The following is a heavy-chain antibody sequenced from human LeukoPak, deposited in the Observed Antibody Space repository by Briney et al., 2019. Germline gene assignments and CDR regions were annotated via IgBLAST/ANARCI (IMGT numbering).Heavy chain of an antibody. J-gene: IGHJ5*02. V-gene: IGHV1-8*02. CDR3: AKVDYYDSSGNWFDP. CDR2: MNPNSGNT. CDR1: GYTFTGYY. D-gene: IGHD3-22*01. Sequence: ASVKVSCKASGYTFTGYYMHWVRQAPGQGLEWMGWMNPNSGNTGYAQKFQGRVTMTRNTSISTAYMELSSLRSEDTAVYYCAKVDYYDSSGNWFDPWGLGTLVTVSS.